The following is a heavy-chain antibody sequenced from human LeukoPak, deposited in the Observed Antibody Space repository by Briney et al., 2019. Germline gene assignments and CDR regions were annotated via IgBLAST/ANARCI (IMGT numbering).Heavy chain of an antibody. CDR1: GFSFSNYA. J-gene: IGHJ4*02. CDR2: IDGSGGST. CDR3: AKAPPGYSTYALPAD. D-gene: IGHD5-12*01. V-gene: IGHV3-23*01. Sequence: GGSLRLSCAASGFSFSNYAMSWVRQAPGKGLEWVSVIDGSGGSTYYADSVKGRFTISRDNSKNTLYLQMNSLRVEDTAIYYCAKAPPGYSTYALPADWGQGTLVTVSS.